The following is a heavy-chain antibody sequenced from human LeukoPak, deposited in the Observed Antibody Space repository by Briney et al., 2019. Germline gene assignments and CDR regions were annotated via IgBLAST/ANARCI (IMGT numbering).Heavy chain of an antibody. J-gene: IGHJ4*02. Sequence: ASVKVSCKASGYTFTSYGISWVRQAPRQGLEWMGWISAYNGNTNYAQKLQGRVTMTTDTSTSTAYMELRSLRSDDTAVYYCARSIAVAGLFDYWGQGTLVTVSS. D-gene: IGHD6-19*01. CDR2: ISAYNGNT. V-gene: IGHV1-18*01. CDR3: ARSIAVAGLFDY. CDR1: GYTFTSYG.